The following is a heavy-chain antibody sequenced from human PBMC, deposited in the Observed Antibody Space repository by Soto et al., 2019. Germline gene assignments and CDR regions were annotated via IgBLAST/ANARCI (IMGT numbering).Heavy chain of an antibody. J-gene: IGHJ4*02. CDR1: GGSFSGYY. D-gene: IGHD6-13*01. CDR2: INHSGST. V-gene: IGHV4-34*01. CDR3: ARSVRSWYTLMYYFDY. Sequence: SETLSLTCAVYGGSFSGYYWSWIRQPPGKGLEWIGEINHSGSTNYNPSLKSRVTISVDTSKNQFSLELSSVTAADTAVYYCARSVRSWYTLMYYFDYWGQGTLVTVSS.